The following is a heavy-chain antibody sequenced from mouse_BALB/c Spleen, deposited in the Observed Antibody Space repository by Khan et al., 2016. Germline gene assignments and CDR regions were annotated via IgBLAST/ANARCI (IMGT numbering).Heavy chain of an antibody. V-gene: IGHV5-6-5*01. CDR3: SSRYYDRGYYYRIDY. CDR1: GFTFSSYV. D-gene: IGHD1-1*01. Sequence: EVELVESGGGLVKPGGSLKLSCAASGFTFSSYVMSWVRQTPEKRLEWVASISTGGDIYYPDSVKGRFTISSDNARNILYLQMTSLRTEFTALYYCSSRYYDRGYYYRIDYCCQGTSFTVSS. J-gene: IGHJ4*01. CDR2: ISTGGDI.